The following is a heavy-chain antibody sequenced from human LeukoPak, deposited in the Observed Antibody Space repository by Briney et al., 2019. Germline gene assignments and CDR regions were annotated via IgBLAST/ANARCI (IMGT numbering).Heavy chain of an antibody. CDR3: ARDHGVVPAAVDY. Sequence: GGSLRLSCAASGFTFSSYAMHGVRQAPGKGLEWVAVISYDGSNKYYADSVKGRFTISRDNSKNTLYLQMNSLRAEDTAVYYCARDHGVVPAAVDYWGQGTLVTVSS. CDR1: GFTFSSYA. J-gene: IGHJ4*02. D-gene: IGHD2-2*01. V-gene: IGHV3-30*04. CDR2: ISYDGSNK.